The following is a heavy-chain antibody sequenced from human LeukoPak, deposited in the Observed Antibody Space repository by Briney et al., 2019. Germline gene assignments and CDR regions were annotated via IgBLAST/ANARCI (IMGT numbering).Heavy chain of an antibody. Sequence: SETLSLTCTVSGGSIGSSSYYWGWIRQPPGKGLEWIGSIYYSGSTYYNPSLKSRVTISVDTSKNQFSLKLSSVTAADTAVYYCARRTRSSGYTSCFDYWGQGTLVTVSS. CDR3: ARRTRSSGYTSCFDY. CDR2: IYYSGST. V-gene: IGHV4-39*01. J-gene: IGHJ4*02. D-gene: IGHD6-13*01. CDR1: GGSIGSSSYY.